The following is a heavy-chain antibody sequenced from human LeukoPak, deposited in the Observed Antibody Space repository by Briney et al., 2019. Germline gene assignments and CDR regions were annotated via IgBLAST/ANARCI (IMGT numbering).Heavy chain of an antibody. CDR2: IYTGGST. D-gene: IGHD3-10*01. CDR1: GGSISSYY. CDR3: ARDLRALYYYGSGSYPNYYYYMDV. J-gene: IGHJ6*03. Sequence: SETLSLTCTVSGGSISSYYWSWIRQPAGKGLEWIGRIYTGGSTNYNPSPKSRVTMSVDTSKNQYSVKLSSVTAADTAVYYCARDLRALYYYGSGSYPNYYYYMDVWGKGTTVTISS. V-gene: IGHV4-4*07.